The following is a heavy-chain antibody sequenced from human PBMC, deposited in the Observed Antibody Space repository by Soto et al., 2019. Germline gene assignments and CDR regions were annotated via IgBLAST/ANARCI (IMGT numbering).Heavy chain of an antibody. CDR1: GYTFTSYG. V-gene: IGHV1-18*01. CDR3: ARALFEYSSGWYYFDY. J-gene: IGHJ4*02. D-gene: IGHD6-19*01. CDR2: ISAYNGNT. Sequence: ASVKVSCKASGYTFTSYGISWVRQAPGQGLEWMGWISAYNGNTNYAQKLQGRVTMTTDTSTSTAYMELRSLRSDDTAVYYCARALFEYSSGWYYFDYWGQGTLVTVSS.